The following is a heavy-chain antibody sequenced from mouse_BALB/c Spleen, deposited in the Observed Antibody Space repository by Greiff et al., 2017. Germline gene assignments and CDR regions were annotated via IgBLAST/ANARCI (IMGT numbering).Heavy chain of an antibody. CDR3: TRSPVRGYFDV. D-gene: IGHD2-13*01. CDR1: GYTFTSYY. Sequence: VQLQQPGAELVKPGASVKLSCKASGYTFTSYYMYWVKQRPGQGLEWIGGINPSNGGTNFNEKFKSKATLTVDKSSSTAYMQLSSLTSEDSAVYYCTRSPVRGYFDVWGAWTTVTVSS. CDR2: INPSNGGT. V-gene: IGHV1S81*02. J-gene: IGHJ1*01.